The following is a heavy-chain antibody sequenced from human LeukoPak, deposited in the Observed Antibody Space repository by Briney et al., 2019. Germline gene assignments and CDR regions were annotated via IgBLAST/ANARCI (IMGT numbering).Heavy chain of an antibody. CDR3: AIAPATVVVIPYFDY. CDR1: GFTFSSYD. CDR2: ISGSGGST. V-gene: IGHV3-23*01. D-gene: IGHD3-22*01. Sequence: GGSLRLSCAVSGFTFSSYDMSWVRQAPGKGLEWVSAISGSGGSTYYADSVKGRFTISRDNSKNTLYLQMNSLRAEDTAVYYCAIAPATVVVIPYFDYWGQGTLVTVSS. J-gene: IGHJ4*02.